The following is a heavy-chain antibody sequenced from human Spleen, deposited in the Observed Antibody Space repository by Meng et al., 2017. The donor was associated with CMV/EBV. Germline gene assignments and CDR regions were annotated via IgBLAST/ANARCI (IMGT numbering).Heavy chain of an antibody. V-gene: IGHV3-9*01. CDR1: GFTFDDYA. J-gene: IGHJ6*02. Sequence: GGSLRLSCAASGFTFDDYALHWVRQAPGEGLEWVSGISWNSGSIEYADSVKGRFTISRDNAKNSLYLQMNSLRAEDTALYYCAKDRLSKGYYYYYGMDVWGQGTTVTVSS. CDR2: ISWNSGSI. CDR3: AKDRLSKGYYYYYGMDV. D-gene: IGHD4-11*01.